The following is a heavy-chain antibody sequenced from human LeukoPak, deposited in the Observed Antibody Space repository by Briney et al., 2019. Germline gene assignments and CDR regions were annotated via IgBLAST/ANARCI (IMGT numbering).Heavy chain of an antibody. D-gene: IGHD1-1*01. CDR2: INSDSIWI. CDR1: GFSFSTYS. J-gene: IGHJ5*02. CDR3: ARDAGGRTQREGWFDP. Sequence: PGGSLRLSCAASGFSFSTYSMKWIRQAPGKGLEWVSSINSDSIWIYYADSVRGRFTISRDNARNSLYLQMNSLRVEDTAIYYCARDAGGRTQREGWFDPWGQGTLVTVSS. V-gene: IGHV3-21*01.